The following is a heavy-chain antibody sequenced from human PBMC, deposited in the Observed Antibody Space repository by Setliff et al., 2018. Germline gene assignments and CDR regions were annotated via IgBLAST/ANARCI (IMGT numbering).Heavy chain of an antibody. Sequence: PGGSLRLSCAASGFTFGSYWMTWVRQAPEKGLEWAANIHQDGSERHYADSVKGRFTISRDNAKNSLFLQMNILEVEDTAVYYCVRDWASGDDHWGRGTLVTVSS. V-gene: IGHV3-7*01. CDR1: GFTFGSYW. CDR3: VRDWASGDDH. J-gene: IGHJ4*02. CDR2: IHQDGSER. D-gene: IGHD3-10*01.